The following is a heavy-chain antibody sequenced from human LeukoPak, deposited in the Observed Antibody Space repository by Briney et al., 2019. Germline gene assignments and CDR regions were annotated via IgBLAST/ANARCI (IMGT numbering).Heavy chain of an antibody. V-gene: IGHV3-23*01. Sequence: PGGSLRLSCVASGLTFSSYAMSWVRQAPGKGLEWVSAISGSGGSTYYADSVKGRFTISRDNSKNTLFLQMNSLRAEDTAVYYCASIVVVVAATDDGWGQGTLVTVSS. CDR2: ISGSGGST. D-gene: IGHD2-15*01. CDR3: ASIVVVVAATDDG. CDR1: GLTFSSYA. J-gene: IGHJ4*02.